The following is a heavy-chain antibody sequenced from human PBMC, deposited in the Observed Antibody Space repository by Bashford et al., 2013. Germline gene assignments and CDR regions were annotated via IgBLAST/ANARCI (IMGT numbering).Heavy chain of an antibody. CDR2: INTGNGNT. CDR3: ARDRAGDLTDYSRRFFYYVMDV. J-gene: IGHJ6*02. Sequence: VASVKVSCKASGYTFSNYAMHWVRQAPGQRLEWMGWINTGNGNTKYSQKFQGRVTITRDTSASTAYMQLSSLRSEDTAVYYCARDRAGDLTDYSRRFFYYVMDVWGQGTTVTVSS. CDR1: GYTFSNYA. D-gene: IGHD3-9*01. V-gene: IGHV1-3*04.